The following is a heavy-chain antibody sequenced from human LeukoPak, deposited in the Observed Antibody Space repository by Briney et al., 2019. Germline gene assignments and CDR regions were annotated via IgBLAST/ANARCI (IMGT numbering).Heavy chain of an antibody. CDR1: GGSISSHY. D-gene: IGHD3-3*01. V-gene: IGHV4-59*11. CDR2: IYYSAST. Sequence: PSETLSLTCTVSGGSISSHYWSWIRQPPGKGLEWIGYIYYSASTNYNPSLKSRVTISVDTSKNQFSLKLSSVTAADTAVYYCARVGYDFWSGYLSYYYYYYYYMDVWGKGTTVTVSS. CDR3: ARVGYDFWSGYLSYYYYYYYYMDV. J-gene: IGHJ6*03.